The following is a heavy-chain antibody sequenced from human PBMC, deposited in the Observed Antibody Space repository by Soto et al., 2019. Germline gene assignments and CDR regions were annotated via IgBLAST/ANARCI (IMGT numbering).Heavy chain of an antibody. CDR2: IYYSGST. V-gene: IGHV4-39*01. J-gene: IGHJ1*01. CDR3: ARLTTDQWSPRLQH. D-gene: IGHD3-22*01. CDR1: GGSISSSSYY. Sequence: QLQLQESGPGLVKPSETLSLTCTVSGGSISSSSYYWGWIRQPPGKGLEWIGSIYYSGSTYYNPSLKSRVTISVDTSKNQFSLKLSSVTAADTAVYYCARLTTDQWSPRLQHWGQGTLVTVSS.